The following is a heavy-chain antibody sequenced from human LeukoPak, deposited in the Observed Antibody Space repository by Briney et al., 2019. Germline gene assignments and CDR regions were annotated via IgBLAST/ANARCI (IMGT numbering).Heavy chain of an antibody. Sequence: SETLSPTCTVSXGSXXXYYWSXXXXXPXXXLEWIGYIYYSGSTKXXXSLKSRVSISVDTSKNQFSLKLSSVTAADTAVYYCARELAAAAEGWFDPWGQGTLVTVSS. V-gene: IGHV4-59*01. CDR1: XGSXXXYY. CDR3: ARELAAAAEGWFDP. CDR2: IYYSGST. D-gene: IGHD6-13*01. J-gene: IGHJ5*02.